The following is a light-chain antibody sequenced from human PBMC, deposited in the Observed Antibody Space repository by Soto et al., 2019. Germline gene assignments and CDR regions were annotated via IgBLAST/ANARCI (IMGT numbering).Light chain of an antibody. J-gene: IGLJ3*02. CDR1: SSDVGSHNL. V-gene: IGLV2-23*01. CDR2: EGS. Sequence: QSALTQPASVSGSPGQSITISCTGTSSDVGSHNLVSWYQQHPGKAPKLMIYEGSKRPSGVSNRFSGSKSGNTASLTISGLQAADEADYYCCSYAGSSSLVFGGGTKLTVL. CDR3: CSYAGSSSLV.